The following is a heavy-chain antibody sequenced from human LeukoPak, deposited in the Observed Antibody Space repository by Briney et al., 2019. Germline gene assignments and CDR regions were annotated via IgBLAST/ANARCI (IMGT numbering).Heavy chain of an antibody. J-gene: IGHJ5*02. Sequence: SETLSLTCTVSGGSISTYYWTWIRPPPGKGLEWIGNIHYSGTTYYNPSFKSRVTISVDTSKNQFSLKLSSVTAGDTALYYCARGVDIPNWFDPWGQGTLVTVSS. CDR1: GGSISTYY. CDR2: IHYSGTT. CDR3: ARGVDIPNWFDP. V-gene: IGHV4-59*04. D-gene: IGHD3-9*01.